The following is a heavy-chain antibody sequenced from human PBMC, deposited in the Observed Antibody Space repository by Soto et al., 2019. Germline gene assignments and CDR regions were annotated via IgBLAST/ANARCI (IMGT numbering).Heavy chain of an antibody. CDR2: IYYSGST. Sequence: SETLSLTCTVSGGSVSSGSYYWSWIRQPPGKGLEWIGYIYYSGSTNYNPSLKSRVTISVDTSKNQFSLKLSSVTAADTAVYYCARGSLLWLGEPREYYYYGMDVWGQGTTVTVSS. D-gene: IGHD3-10*01. V-gene: IGHV4-61*01. CDR1: GGSVSSGSYY. CDR3: ARGSLLWLGEPREYYYYGMDV. J-gene: IGHJ6*02.